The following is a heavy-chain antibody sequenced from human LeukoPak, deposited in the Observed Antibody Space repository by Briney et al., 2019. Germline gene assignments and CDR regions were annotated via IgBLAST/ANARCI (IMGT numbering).Heavy chain of an antibody. D-gene: IGHD6-19*01. CDR3: ARDRPASGWRFGEGSKRPHYFDY. CDR1: GFTFSTYS. J-gene: IGHJ4*02. CDR2: ISSSNSYI. Sequence: GGSLRLSCAASGFTFSTYSMNWVRQSPGKGLEWVSFISSSNSYIYYGDSVKGRFTISRDNAKNSLYLQMNSLRAEDTAVYFCARDRPASGWRFGEGSKRPHYFDYWGQGTLVTVSS. V-gene: IGHV3-21*01.